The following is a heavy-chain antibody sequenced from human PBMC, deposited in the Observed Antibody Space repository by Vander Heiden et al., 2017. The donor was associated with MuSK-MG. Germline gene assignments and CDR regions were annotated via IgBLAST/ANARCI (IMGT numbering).Heavy chain of an antibody. CDR1: GGSISSSGHL. Sequence: QLQLQESGPGLVKATETLSLTCSVSGGSISSSGHLWGWIRQPPGKGLEGIGYISNSGNTYYTPALGSRVTISVDTSKNQFSLKLSSVTAADMAVYYCARDFGDDGGGEYFDPWGQGTLVTVSS. CDR2: ISNSGNT. CDR3: ARDFGDDGGGEYFDP. V-gene: IGHV4-39*07. D-gene: IGHD3-16*01. J-gene: IGHJ5*02.